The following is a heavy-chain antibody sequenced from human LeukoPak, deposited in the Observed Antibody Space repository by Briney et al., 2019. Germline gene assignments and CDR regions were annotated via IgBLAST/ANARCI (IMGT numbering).Heavy chain of an antibody. J-gene: IGHJ4*02. Sequence: ASVKVSCKASGYTFTSYDINWVRQATGQGLEWMGWMNPNSGNTGYAQKFQGRVTITRNTSISTAYMELSSLRSEGTAVYYCARGQGRSGWYGLSSYWGQGTLVTVSS. CDR3: ARGQGRSGWYGLSSY. D-gene: IGHD6-19*01. CDR1: GYTFTSYD. V-gene: IGHV1-8*03. CDR2: MNPNSGNT.